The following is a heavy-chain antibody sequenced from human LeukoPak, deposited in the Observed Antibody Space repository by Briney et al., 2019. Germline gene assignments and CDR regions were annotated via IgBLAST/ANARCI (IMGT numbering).Heavy chain of an antibody. CDR1: GYTFTTYY. J-gene: IGHJ4*02. V-gene: IGHV1-2*06. D-gene: IGHD2-2*01. CDR3: ARGSRYQLLLY. CDR2: INPDTGDT. Sequence: ASVKVSCKASGYTFTTYYIHWVRQAPGQGLEWMGRINPDTGDTNYAQKFQGRVTMTRDTSITTAYMELTRLISDDTAVYFCARGSRYQLLLYWGQGTLVTVSS.